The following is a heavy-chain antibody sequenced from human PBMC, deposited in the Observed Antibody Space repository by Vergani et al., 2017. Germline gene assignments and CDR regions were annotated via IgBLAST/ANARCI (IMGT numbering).Heavy chain of an antibody. Sequence: EVQLVESGGGLVKRGGSLRLSCAASGFTFSSYSMNWVRQAPGKGLEWVSSISSSSSYIHYSDSLKGRFTISRDNAKSSLYLQMNSLRAEDTAVYYCGRERPETNAYDYWGQGTLVTVSS. V-gene: IGHV3-21*01. CDR1: GFTFSSYS. J-gene: IGHJ4*02. CDR3: GRERPETNAYDY. D-gene: IGHD1-7*01. CDR2: ISSSSSYI.